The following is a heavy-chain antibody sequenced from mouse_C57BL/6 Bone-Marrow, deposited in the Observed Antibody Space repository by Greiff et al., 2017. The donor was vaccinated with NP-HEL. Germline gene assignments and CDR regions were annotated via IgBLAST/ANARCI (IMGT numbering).Heavy chain of an antibody. CDR1: GYAFSSSW. Sequence: QVQLKESGPELVKPGASVKISCKASGYAFSSSWMNWVKQRPGKGLEWIGRIYPGDGDTNYNGKFKGKATLTADKSSSTAYMQLSSLTSEDSAVYFCARPFYFDYWGQGTTLTVSS. CDR3: ARPFYFDY. J-gene: IGHJ2*01. V-gene: IGHV1-82*01. CDR2: IYPGDGDT.